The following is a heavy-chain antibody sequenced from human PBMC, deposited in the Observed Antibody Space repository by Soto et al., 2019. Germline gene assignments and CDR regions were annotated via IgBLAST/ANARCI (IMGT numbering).Heavy chain of an antibody. Sequence: EVQLLESGGGLVQPGGSLRLSCAASGFTFSSYAMSWVHQAPGKGLEWVSVISGSGAGTYYADSVKGRFIISRDNSKNTVYLQMNSLRAEDTAVYYCAKFLVVGPPGYGMDVWGQGTTVTVSS. J-gene: IGHJ6*02. D-gene: IGHD2-15*01. CDR2: ISGSGAGT. V-gene: IGHV3-23*01. CDR1: GFTFSSYA. CDR3: AKFLVVGPPGYGMDV.